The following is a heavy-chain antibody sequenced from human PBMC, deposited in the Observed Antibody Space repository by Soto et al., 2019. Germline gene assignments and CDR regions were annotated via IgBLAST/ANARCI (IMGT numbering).Heavy chain of an antibody. D-gene: IGHD3-9*01. J-gene: IGHJ5*02. Sequence: QVQLQESGPGLVKPSETLSLTCTVSGGSISSYYWSWIRQPPGKGLEWIGYIYYSGSTNYNPSLKSRVTISVDTSKNQFSLKLSSVTAADTAVYYCARHNDILTGYFCNWFDPWGQGSLVTFSS. CDR2: IYYSGST. CDR1: GGSISSYY. V-gene: IGHV4-59*08. CDR3: ARHNDILTGYFCNWFDP.